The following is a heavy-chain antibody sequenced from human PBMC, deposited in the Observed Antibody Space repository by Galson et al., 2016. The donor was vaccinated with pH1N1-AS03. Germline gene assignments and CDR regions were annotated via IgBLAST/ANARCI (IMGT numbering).Heavy chain of an antibody. J-gene: IGHJ4*02. CDR2: ISWNSLNT. Sequence: SLRLSCAASGFTFGDYGMHWVRQAPGKGLEWVSSISWNSLNTGYADSVKGRFTISRDNAKNSLYLLMNSLRAKDTALYYFATPDSSAFWGQGTLVTVSS. V-gene: IGHV3-9*01. CDR1: GFTFGDYG. CDR3: ATPDSSAF. D-gene: IGHD3-22*01.